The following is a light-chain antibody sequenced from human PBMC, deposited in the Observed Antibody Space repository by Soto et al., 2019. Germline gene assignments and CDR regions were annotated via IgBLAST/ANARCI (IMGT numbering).Light chain of an antibody. V-gene: IGLV1-51*01. CDR3: GSWDSSLSAYV. J-gene: IGLJ1*01. Sequence: QSVLTQPPSVSAAPGQKVTISCSGSSSNIGGNSVSWYQQLPGTAPKLLIYDDTKRPSGIPARFSGSKSGTSATLGITGFQTGDEADYYCGSWDSSLSAYVFGTGTKVTVL. CDR2: DDT. CDR1: SSNIGGNS.